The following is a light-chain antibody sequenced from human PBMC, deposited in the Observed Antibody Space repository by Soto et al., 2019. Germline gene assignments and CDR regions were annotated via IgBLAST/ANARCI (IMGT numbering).Light chain of an antibody. J-gene: IGLJ1*01. Sequence: QSALTQPASVSGSPGQSITISCTGTSSDVGGYNYVSWYQQHPGKAPKLIIYEVSNRPSGISNRFSGSKSGNTASLTISGLQAEDEADYYCSSYTSRGTYVFGTGTKLTVL. CDR2: EVS. CDR1: SSDVGGYNY. V-gene: IGLV2-14*01. CDR3: SSYTSRGTYV.